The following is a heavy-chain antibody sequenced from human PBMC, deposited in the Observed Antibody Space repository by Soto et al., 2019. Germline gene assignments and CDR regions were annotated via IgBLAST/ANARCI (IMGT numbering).Heavy chain of an antibody. CDR2: IQNSGSS. D-gene: IGHD1-26*01. CDR1: GGPISTYY. J-gene: IGHJ3*02. CDR3: ARDGGVVGAEGAFEI. Sequence: RSSETLSLTCTVSGGPISTYYWSWIRRPPGKELEWIGYIQNSGSSNSNPSLKSRVTISVDTSTNQFSLKLRNVTGADTAVYYCARDGGVVGAEGAFEIWGQGTMVTVSS. V-gene: IGHV4-59*01.